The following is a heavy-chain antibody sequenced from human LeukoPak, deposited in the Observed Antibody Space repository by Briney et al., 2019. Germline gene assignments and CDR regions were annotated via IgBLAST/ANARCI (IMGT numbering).Heavy chain of an antibody. J-gene: IGHJ4*02. CDR2: IRYDGSNK. CDR3: AKDSGGPGIAVAGTFDY. V-gene: IGHV3-30*02. Sequence: HPGGSLRLSCAASGFTFSSYGMHWVRQAPGKGLEWVAFIRYDGSNKYYADSVKGRFTISRDNSKNTLYLQMNSLRAEDTAVYYCAKDSGGPGIAVAGTFDYWGQGTLVTVSS. CDR1: GFTFSSYG. D-gene: IGHD6-19*01.